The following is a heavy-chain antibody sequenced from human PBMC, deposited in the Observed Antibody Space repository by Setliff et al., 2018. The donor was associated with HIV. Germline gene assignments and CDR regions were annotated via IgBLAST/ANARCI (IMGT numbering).Heavy chain of an antibody. J-gene: IGHJ2*01. V-gene: IGHV4-61*09. CDR1: GGSIRSGSYY. Sequence: SETLSLTCSVSGGSIRSGSYYWSWIRQPAGKGLEWSGHIYSTGGTRYNPSLESRLTILVDTSRKQFSLNLRSVTAADTAVYYCARAAYSGTYVWEPATDLWGRGTLVTVSS. CDR3: ARAAYSGTYVWEPATDL. CDR2: IYSTGGT. D-gene: IGHD1-26*01.